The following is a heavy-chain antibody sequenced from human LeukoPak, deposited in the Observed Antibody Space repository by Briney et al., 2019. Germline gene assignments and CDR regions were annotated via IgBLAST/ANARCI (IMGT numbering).Heavy chain of an antibody. J-gene: IGHJ4*02. CDR1: GGTFSSYA. CDR3: ARGSSWFGTIDY. CDR2: IIPIFGTA. V-gene: IGHV1-69*05. Sequence: SVKVSCKASGGTFSSYAISWVRQAPGQGLEWMGGIIPIFGTANYAQKVQGRVTMTTDTSTSTAYMELRSLRSDDTAVYYCARGSSWFGTIDYWGQGTLVTVSS. D-gene: IGHD6-13*01.